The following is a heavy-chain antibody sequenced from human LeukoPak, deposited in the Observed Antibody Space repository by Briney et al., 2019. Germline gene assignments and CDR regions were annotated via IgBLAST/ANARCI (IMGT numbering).Heavy chain of an antibody. CDR2: INHSGST. CDR3: ARERAVAARPRYYYYYYMDV. Sequence: PSETLSLTCAVYGGSFSCYYWSWIRQPPGKGLEWIGEINHSGSTNYNPSLKSRVTISVDTSKNQFSLKLSSVTAADTAVYYCARERAVAARPRYYYYYYMDVWGKGTTVTVSS. V-gene: IGHV4-34*01. D-gene: IGHD6-6*01. J-gene: IGHJ6*03. CDR1: GGSFSCYY.